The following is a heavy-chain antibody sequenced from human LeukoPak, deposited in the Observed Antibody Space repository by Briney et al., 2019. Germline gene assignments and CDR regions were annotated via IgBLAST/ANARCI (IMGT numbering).Heavy chain of an antibody. D-gene: IGHD4-23*01. CDR2: ISSSGSDI. J-gene: IGHJ4*02. Sequence: PGGSLRLSCAASGLFFSTNWMSWVRQAPGKGLEWVSYISSSGSDIYYADSVKGRFTISRDNAKNSLYLHMNSLRAEDTAVYYCARDYGGSSPFDYWGQGTLVTVSS. CDR3: ARDYGGSSPFDY. V-gene: IGHV3-21*05. CDR1: GLFFSTNW.